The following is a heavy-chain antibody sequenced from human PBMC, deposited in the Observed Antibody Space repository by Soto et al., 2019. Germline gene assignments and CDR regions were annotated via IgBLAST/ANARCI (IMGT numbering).Heavy chain of an antibody. J-gene: IGHJ4*02. Sequence: QVQLQESGPGLVKPSQTLSLTCTVSGGSISSGGYYWSWIRQHPGKGLEWIGYFYYSGRTYYNPSLKCRVTISVDTSKNRFSLKLCSVTAADTAVYYCASSSGARYYDYWGQGTLVTVSS. D-gene: IGHD2-15*01. CDR1: GGSISSGGYY. CDR3: ASSSGARYYDY. V-gene: IGHV4-31*03. CDR2: FYYSGRT.